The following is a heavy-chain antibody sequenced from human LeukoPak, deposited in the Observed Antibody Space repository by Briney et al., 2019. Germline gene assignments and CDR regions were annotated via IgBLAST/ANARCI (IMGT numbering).Heavy chain of an antibody. CDR1: GFSLSNYY. CDR2: MYTGGGR. V-gene: IGHV3-66*01. D-gene: IGHD2-21*02. J-gene: IGHJ4*02. Sequence: AGGSLRLSCAASGFSLSNYYMSWVRQPPGKGLEWVSVMYTGGGRYYGDSVKGRFTISRDNSKNTVFLQMNSLRVEDTALYYCTRGQSYCGADCYSDWGQGTLVTVSS. CDR3: TRGQSYCGADCYSD.